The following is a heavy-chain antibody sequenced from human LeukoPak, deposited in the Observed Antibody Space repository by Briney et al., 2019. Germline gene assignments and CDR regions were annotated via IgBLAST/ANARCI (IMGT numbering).Heavy chain of an antibody. CDR2: ISGSGDYT. CDR1: GFTFSSYA. D-gene: IGHD4-23*01. J-gene: IGHJ4*02. V-gene: IGHV3-23*01. CDR3: ARDGGKSGTSRHFDY. Sequence: GGSLRLSCAASGFTFSSYAMGWVRQAPGKGLEWISTISGSGDYTFYADSVKGRFTISTDSSQNSLFLQMNSLTADDTAIYYCARDGGKSGTSRHFDYGGGGPVVTVSS.